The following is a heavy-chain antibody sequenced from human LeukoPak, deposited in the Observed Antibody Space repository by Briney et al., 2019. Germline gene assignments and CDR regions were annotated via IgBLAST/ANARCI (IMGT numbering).Heavy chain of an antibody. CDR2: IKSKTDGGTT. Sequence: GGSLRLSRAASGFTFSNAWMSWVRQAPGNGQEWVGRIKSKTDGGTTDYAAPVKGRFTISRGDSKNTLYLQMSSLKTEDTAVYYCTTDPEVDNWFDPWGQGTLVAVSS. D-gene: IGHD1-26*01. CDR3: TTDPEVDNWFDP. CDR1: GFTFSNAW. J-gene: IGHJ5*02. V-gene: IGHV3-15*01.